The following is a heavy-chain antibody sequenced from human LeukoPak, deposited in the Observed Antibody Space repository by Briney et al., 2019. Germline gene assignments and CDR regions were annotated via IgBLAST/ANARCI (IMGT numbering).Heavy chain of an antibody. Sequence: SETLSLTCTVSGGSISSGGYYWSWIRQHPGKGLEWIGYIYYSGSTYYNPSLKSRVTISVDTSKNQFSPKLSSVTAADTAVYYCARDWEGHTRRAFDIWGQGTMVTVSS. CDR2: IYYSGST. J-gene: IGHJ3*02. V-gene: IGHV4-31*03. CDR1: GGSISSGGYY. CDR3: ARDWEGHTRRAFDI. D-gene: IGHD1-26*01.